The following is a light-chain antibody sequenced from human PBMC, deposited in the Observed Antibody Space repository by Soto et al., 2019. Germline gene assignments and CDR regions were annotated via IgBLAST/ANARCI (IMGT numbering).Light chain of an antibody. Sequence: DIVLTQSPDSLAVSLGERATINCMSSQSVLYSSNNKNYLSWYQQKPGQPPKLLIYWASTRESGIPDRFSGSGSVTDFTLTISSLQAEDGAVYYCQQYYSAPLYTFGQGTKLEIK. CDR1: QSVLYSSNNKNY. V-gene: IGKV4-1*01. CDR2: WAS. CDR3: QQYYSAPLYT. J-gene: IGKJ2*01.